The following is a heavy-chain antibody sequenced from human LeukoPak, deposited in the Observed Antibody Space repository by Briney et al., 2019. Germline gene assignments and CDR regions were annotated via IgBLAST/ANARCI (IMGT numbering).Heavy chain of an antibody. V-gene: IGHV1-8*01. Sequence: ASVKVSCKASGYTFASYDINWVRQATGQGLEWMGWMNPNSGNTGYAQKFQGRVTMTRNTSISTAYMELSSLRSEDTAVYYCAREYSSGWYREANWFDPWGQGTLVTVSS. D-gene: IGHD6-19*01. CDR2: MNPNSGNT. J-gene: IGHJ5*02. CDR1: GYTFASYD. CDR3: AREYSSGWYREANWFDP.